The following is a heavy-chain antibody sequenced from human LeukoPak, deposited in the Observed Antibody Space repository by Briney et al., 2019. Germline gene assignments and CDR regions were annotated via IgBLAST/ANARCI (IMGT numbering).Heavy chain of an antibody. J-gene: IGHJ3*02. Sequence: GGSLRLSCAASGFTFSSYSMNWVRQAPGKGLEWVSSISSSSYIYYADSVKGRFTISRDNAKNSLYLQMNSLRAEDTAVYYCARGGSGYGRAFDIWGQGTMVTVSS. CDR2: ISSSSYI. D-gene: IGHD5-12*01. CDR1: GFTFSSYS. CDR3: ARGGSGYGRAFDI. V-gene: IGHV3-21*01.